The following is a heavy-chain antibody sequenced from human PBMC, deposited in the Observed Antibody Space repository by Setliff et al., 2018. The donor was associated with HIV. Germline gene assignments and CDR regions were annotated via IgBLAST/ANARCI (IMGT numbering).Heavy chain of an antibody. CDR1: GGTFSSYG. CDR3: ARDFLGDPDWSLDY. D-gene: IGHD3-9*01. J-gene: IGHJ4*02. CDR2: IIPMFGTG. Sequence: SVKVSCKTSGGTFSSYGISWVRQAPGQGLEWMGGIIPMFGTGFYAQKFQGRVTITTDESRSTAYMELSSLSSEDTAVFYCARDFLGDPDWSLDYWGQGTLVTVSS. V-gene: IGHV1-69*05.